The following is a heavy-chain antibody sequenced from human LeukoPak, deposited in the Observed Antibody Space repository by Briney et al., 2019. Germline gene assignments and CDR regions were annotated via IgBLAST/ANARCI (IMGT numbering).Heavy chain of an antibody. CDR2: ISSTSSYI. D-gene: IGHD3-22*01. CDR3: AAYYDSSGYYAAFDY. Sequence: GGSLRLSCAASGFTFSSYSMNWVRQAPGKGLEWVSSISSTSSYIYYADSVKGRFTISRDNAKNSLYLQMNSLRAEDTAVYYCAAYYDSSGYYAAFDYWGQGTLVTVSS. V-gene: IGHV3-21*01. J-gene: IGHJ4*02. CDR1: GFTFSSYS.